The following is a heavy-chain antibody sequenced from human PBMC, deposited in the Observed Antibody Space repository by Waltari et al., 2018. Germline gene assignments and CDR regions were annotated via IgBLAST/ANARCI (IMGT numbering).Heavy chain of an antibody. V-gene: IGHV3-23*01. CDR3: VKDIFRWAFDI. J-gene: IGHJ3*02. Sequence: EVELLESGGGLVQPGGSLRLSCTTSGFTFSGNAMGWVRQAPGKGLECVSGIGSDLNTNYADSVKGRFTISRDNSKNTLDLQMNSLRAEDTALYYCVKDIFRWAFDIWGQGTMVTVSS. CDR2: IGSDLNT. CDR1: GFTFSGNA. D-gene: IGHD3-9*01.